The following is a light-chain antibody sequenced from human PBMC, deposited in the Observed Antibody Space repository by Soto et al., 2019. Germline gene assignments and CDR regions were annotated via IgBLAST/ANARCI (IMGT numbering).Light chain of an antibody. Sequence: EILLTQSPGTLSLSPGEGATLSCRASQSVSSSYLACYQQKPGQAPRLLIYGASSRATGIPDRLSGSGSGTDFTLTISRMEPEDFAVYYCQQYGSLITFGHGTRLEIK. CDR1: QSVSSSY. CDR2: GAS. CDR3: QQYGSLIT. J-gene: IGKJ5*01. V-gene: IGKV3-20*01.